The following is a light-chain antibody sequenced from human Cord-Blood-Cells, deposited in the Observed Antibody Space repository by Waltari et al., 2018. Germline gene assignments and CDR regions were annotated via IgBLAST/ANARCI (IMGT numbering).Light chain of an antibody. V-gene: IGLV2-23*01. CDR1: SRDVGSYNL. CDR2: EGS. J-gene: IGLJ1*01. CDR3: CSYAGSSTYV. Sequence: QSALTQPASVSGSPGQSITISCTGTSRDVGSYNLVSWYQQHPGKAPKLMIYEGSKRPSGVSNRFSGSKSGNTASLTISGLQAEDEADYYCCSYAGSSTYVFGTETKVTVL.